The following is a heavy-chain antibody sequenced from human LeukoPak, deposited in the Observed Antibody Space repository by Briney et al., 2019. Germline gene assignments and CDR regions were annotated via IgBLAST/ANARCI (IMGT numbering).Heavy chain of an antibody. Sequence: PSETLSLTCSVSGGSISSDYWSWVRQPPGKGPDWIGYMFYTGSTNYNPSLKSRVTISADMSKNQFSLKLSSVTAADTAVYYCARDSSGYSSSWYFDLWGRGTLVTVSS. V-gene: IGHV4-59*01. J-gene: IGHJ2*01. CDR3: ARDSSGYSSSWYFDL. CDR2: MFYTGST. CDR1: GGSISSDY. D-gene: IGHD4-11*01.